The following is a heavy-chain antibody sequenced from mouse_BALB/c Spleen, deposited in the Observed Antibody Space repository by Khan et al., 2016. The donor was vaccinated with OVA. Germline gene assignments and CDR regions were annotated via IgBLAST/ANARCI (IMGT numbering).Heavy chain of an antibody. D-gene: IGHD2-3*01. J-gene: IGHJ3*01. Sequence: LQQSGPELMKPGASVKISCKASGYSFTNYYIHWVIQSHGKSLEWIGYIDPFSGGTTYNQKFKGKATLTVDKSSSTAHIHLSNLTSEDSAVYYCTRDGFVAWFTYWGQGTLVTVSA. CDR3: TRDGFVAWFTY. V-gene: IGHV1S135*01. CDR1: GYSFTNYY. CDR2: IDPFSGGT.